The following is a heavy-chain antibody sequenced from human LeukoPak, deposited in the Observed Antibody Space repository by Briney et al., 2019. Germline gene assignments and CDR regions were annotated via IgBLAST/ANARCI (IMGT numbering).Heavy chain of an antibody. D-gene: IGHD3-10*01. CDR1: GGSISSGSYC. Sequence: PSQTLSLTCTVSGGSISSGSYCWSWIRQPAGKGLEWIGRIYTSGSTNYNPSLKSRVTISVDTSKNQFSLKLSSVTAADTAVYYCARGDYYGSGIGFDPWGQGTLVTVSS. J-gene: IGHJ5*02. V-gene: IGHV4-61*02. CDR3: ARGDYYGSGIGFDP. CDR2: IYTSGST.